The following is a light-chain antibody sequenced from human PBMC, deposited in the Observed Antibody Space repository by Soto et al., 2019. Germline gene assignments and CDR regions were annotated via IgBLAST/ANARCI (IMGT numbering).Light chain of an antibody. Sequence: ENVLTQSPGTLSLSPGDRATLSCRAGQSVTCDYVAWYQQKPGQAPSLLIYGASIRATGVPDRFSGSGSGTDFTLTISRLEPEDFAVYYCQQYVRSPYTFGKGTNLEIK. V-gene: IGKV3-20*01. J-gene: IGKJ2*01. CDR3: QQYVRSPYT. CDR1: QSVTCDY. CDR2: GAS.